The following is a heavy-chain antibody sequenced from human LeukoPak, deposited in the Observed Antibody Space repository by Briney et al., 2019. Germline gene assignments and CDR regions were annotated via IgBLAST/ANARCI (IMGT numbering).Heavy chain of an antibody. CDR3: ARGVKHSSSWYKGEVDF. V-gene: IGHV4-39*01. CDR2: IYFSGST. CDR1: GGSIGSSTYY. Sequence: SETLSLTCTVSGGSIGSSTYYWGWIRQPPGKGLEWIGSIYFSGSTYYNPSLKSRVTISVDTSKSQFSLRLTSLTAADTAVYYCARGVKHSSSWYKGEVDFWGQGTLVPVSS. J-gene: IGHJ4*02. D-gene: IGHD6-13*01.